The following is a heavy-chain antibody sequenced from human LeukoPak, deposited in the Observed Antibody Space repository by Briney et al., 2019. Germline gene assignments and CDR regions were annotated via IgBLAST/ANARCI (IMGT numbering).Heavy chain of an antibody. D-gene: IGHD5-18*01. CDR2: IYWNDDK. CDR1: GFSLGTGGGG. Sequence: ESGPTLVKPTQTLTLTCTFSGFSLGTGGGGVGWIRQPPGKALEWLSLIYWNDDKRYSPSLKSRLTITKDTSKNQVVLTMTNMDPVDTATYYCAHSVDTAMVNAFDIWGQGTMVTVSS. J-gene: IGHJ3*02. V-gene: IGHV2-5*01. CDR3: AHSVDTAMVNAFDI.